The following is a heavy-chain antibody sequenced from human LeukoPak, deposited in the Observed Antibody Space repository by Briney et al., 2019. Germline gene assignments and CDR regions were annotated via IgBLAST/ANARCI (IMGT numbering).Heavy chain of an antibody. CDR3: ARGGYTYDNWYFDL. Sequence: PGGSLRLSCAASGFTFSPYWMHWVRHAPGKGLVWVSRVNSDGSITTYADSVKGRSTISRDNAKNTLYLQVGSLRAEDTAVYYCARGGYTYDNWYFDLWGRGTLVTVSS. D-gene: IGHD5-18*01. J-gene: IGHJ2*01. CDR1: GFTFSPYW. V-gene: IGHV3-74*01. CDR2: VNSDGSIT.